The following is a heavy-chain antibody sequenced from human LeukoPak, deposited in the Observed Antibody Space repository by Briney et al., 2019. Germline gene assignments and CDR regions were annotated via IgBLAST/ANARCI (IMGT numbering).Heavy chain of an antibody. CDR1: GYTFTSYG. Sequence: ASVKVSCKASGYTFTSYGIRWVRQAPGQGLEWMGWISAYNGNTNYAQKLQGRVTMTTDTSTSTAYMELRSLRSDDTAVYYCASSIAAAGYNWFDPWGQGTLVTVSS. D-gene: IGHD6-13*01. CDR3: ASSIAAAGYNWFDP. CDR2: ISAYNGNT. J-gene: IGHJ5*02. V-gene: IGHV1-18*01.